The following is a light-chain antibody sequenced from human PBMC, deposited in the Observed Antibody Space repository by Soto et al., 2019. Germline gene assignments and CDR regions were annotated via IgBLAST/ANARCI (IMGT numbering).Light chain of an antibody. CDR2: EVS. CDR3: CSYTITSTFYV. Sequence: QSVLTQPASVSGSLGQSITISCTGTSSDVGGYDYVSWFQHHPGKAPKLVIYEVSDRPSGVSNRFSGSKSGNTASLTISGLQSEDEADYFCCSYTITSTFYVFGSGTQLTVL. CDR1: SSDVGGYDY. J-gene: IGLJ1*01. V-gene: IGLV2-14*01.